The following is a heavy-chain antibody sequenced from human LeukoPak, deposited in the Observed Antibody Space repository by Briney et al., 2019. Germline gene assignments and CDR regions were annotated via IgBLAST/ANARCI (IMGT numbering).Heavy chain of an antibody. CDR2: ISAYNGNT. Sequence: GASVKVSCKAAGYTFSSYAISWVRQAPGQGLEWMGWISAYNGNTNYAQNLQGRVTMTTDTSTSTAYMELRSLRSDDTAVYYCARNIAARPPDYWGQGTLVTVSS. V-gene: IGHV1-18*01. D-gene: IGHD6-6*01. CDR3: ARNIAARPPDY. J-gene: IGHJ4*02. CDR1: GYTFSSYA.